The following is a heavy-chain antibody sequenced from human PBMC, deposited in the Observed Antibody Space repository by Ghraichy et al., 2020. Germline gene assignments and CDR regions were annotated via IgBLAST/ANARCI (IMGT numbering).Heavy chain of an antibody. Sequence: GESLNISCKGSGYSFNNYWIGWVRQMPGKGLEWMGIIYPGDSDTRNSPSIQGQVTISADMSISTAYLQWSSLKASDTAMYFCARLKHPYFGVDVRGAFDIWGQGTMVTVSS. CDR2: IYPGDSDT. CDR3: ARLKHPYFGVDVRGAFDI. V-gene: IGHV5-51*01. CDR1: GYSFNNYW. D-gene: IGHD3-10*02. J-gene: IGHJ3*02.